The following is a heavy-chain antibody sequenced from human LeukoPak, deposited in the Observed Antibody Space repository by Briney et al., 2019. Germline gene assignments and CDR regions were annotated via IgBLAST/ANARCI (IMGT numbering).Heavy chain of an antibody. CDR3: AKDAYGSSYYYYYYFYMDV. V-gene: IGHV3-23*01. CDR1: GITFSSYA. Sequence: GGSLRLSCAASGITFSSYAMTWVRQAPGKGLEWVSAISDSGGDTYYTDSVKGRFTISRDNSKNTLYLQMNSLRAEDTAVYYCAKDAYGSSYYYYYYFYMDVWGKGTRSPSP. D-gene: IGHD6-6*01. J-gene: IGHJ6*03. CDR2: ISDSGGDT.